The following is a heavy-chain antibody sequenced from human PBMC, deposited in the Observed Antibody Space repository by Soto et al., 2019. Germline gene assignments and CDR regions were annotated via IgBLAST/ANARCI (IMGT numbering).Heavy chain of an antibody. J-gene: IGHJ4*02. CDR1: GFTFSSYA. CDR2: ISYDGSNK. D-gene: IGHD3-22*01. Sequence: PGGSLRLSCAASGFTFSSYAMLWVRQAPGKGLEWVAVISYDGSNKYYADSVKGRFTISRDNSKNTQYLQMSSLRADDTAVYYCVKGEYYYDSSGYYPFDYWGQGTLVTVSS. CDR3: VKGEYYYDSSGYYPFDY. V-gene: IGHV3-30*14.